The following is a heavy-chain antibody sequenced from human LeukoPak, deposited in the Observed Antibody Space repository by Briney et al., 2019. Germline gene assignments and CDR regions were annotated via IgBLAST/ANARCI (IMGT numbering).Heavy chain of an antibody. CDR2: ISYDGSNK. J-gene: IGHJ4*02. Sequence: GGSLRLSCAASGFTFSTYWMSWVRQAPGKGLEWVAVISYDGSNKYYADSVKGRFTISRDNSKNTLYLQMNSLRAEDTAVYYCARAADSSGYLDYWGQGTLVTVSS. CDR3: ARAADSSGYLDY. CDR1: GFTFSTYW. D-gene: IGHD3-22*01. V-gene: IGHV3-30-3*01.